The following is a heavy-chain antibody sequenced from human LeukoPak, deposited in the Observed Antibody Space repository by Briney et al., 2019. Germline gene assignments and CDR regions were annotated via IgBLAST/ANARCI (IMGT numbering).Heavy chain of an antibody. J-gene: IGHJ6*03. CDR1: GGSISSGSYY. CDR2: IYTSGST. CDR3: ARDLATVTGYYYYYMDV. Sequence: HSETLSLTCTVSGGSISSGSYYWSWIRQPAGKGLEWIGRIYTSGSTNYNPSLKSRVTISVDTSKNQFSLKLSSVPAAATAVYYCARDLATVTGYYYYYMDVWGKGTTVSVSS. V-gene: IGHV4-61*02. D-gene: IGHD4-11*01.